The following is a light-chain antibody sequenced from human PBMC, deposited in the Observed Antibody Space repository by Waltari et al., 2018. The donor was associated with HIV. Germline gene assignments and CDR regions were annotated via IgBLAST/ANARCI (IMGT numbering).Light chain of an antibody. CDR2: KDT. Sequence: QSVLTQPPSASGTPGQRVTISCSGSSSNIENDNVYSYQQLTGAAPRLLIYKDTQRPSGVPDRFTGSKSGTSASLAISGLRSEDEADYYCVGWDSRLSGYVFGTGTKVTVL. V-gene: IGLV1-47*01. J-gene: IGLJ1*01. CDR3: VGWDSRLSGYV. CDR1: SSNIENDN.